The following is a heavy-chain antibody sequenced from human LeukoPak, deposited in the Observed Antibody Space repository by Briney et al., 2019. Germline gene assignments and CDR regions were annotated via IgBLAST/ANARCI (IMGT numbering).Heavy chain of an antibody. CDR2: IRGTDGTT. Sequence: GGSLRLSCAASGFTFSNYAMTWVRQPPGKGLEWVSGIRGTDGTTYYPDSVKGRFTIPRDNSKNTLFLQMNSLRAEDTAVYYCAKDLVSVSSGYYYDSWGQGTLVTVSS. V-gene: IGHV3-23*01. J-gene: IGHJ4*02. CDR3: AKDLVSVSSGYYYDS. CDR1: GFTFSNYA. D-gene: IGHD3-22*01.